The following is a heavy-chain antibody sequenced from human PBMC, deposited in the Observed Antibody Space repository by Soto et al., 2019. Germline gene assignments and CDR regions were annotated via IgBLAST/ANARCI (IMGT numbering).Heavy chain of an antibody. CDR1: GFTFSSYA. D-gene: IGHD3-3*01. J-gene: IGHJ4*02. CDR3: AKLSYDFWSGYYTGLFYFDY. CDR2: ISGSGGST. V-gene: IGHV3-23*01. Sequence: PGGSLRLSCAASGFTFSSYAMSWVRQAPGKWLEWVSAISGSGGSTYYADSVKGRYTISRDNSENTLYLQMNSLRAEDTAVYYCAKLSYDFWSGYYTGLFYFDYWGQGTLVTVSS.